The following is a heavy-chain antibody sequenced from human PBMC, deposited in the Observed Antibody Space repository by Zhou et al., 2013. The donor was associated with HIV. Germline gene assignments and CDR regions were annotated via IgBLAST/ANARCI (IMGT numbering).Heavy chain of an antibody. CDR1: GGTFSSYA. Sequence: QVQLVQSGAEVKKPGSSVKVSCKASGGTFSSYAISWVRQAPGQGLEWMGGIIPIFGTANYAQKFQGRVTITTDESTSTAYMELSSLRSEDTAVYYCASLRYCSSTSCYKGPDYYYMDVWGKGTTVTVSS. J-gene: IGHJ6*03. CDR2: IIPIFGTA. CDR3: ASLRYCSSTSCYKGPDYYYMDV. D-gene: IGHD2-2*02. V-gene: IGHV1-69*05.